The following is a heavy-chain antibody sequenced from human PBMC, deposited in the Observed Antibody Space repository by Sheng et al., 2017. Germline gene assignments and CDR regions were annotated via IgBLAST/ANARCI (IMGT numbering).Heavy chain of an antibody. CDR1: GGTFSSYA. CDR2: IIPIFGTA. J-gene: IGHJ6*02. CDR3: ARDLPMTTVTTEYYYYGMDV. V-gene: IGHV1-69*13. D-gene: IGHD4-17*01. Sequence: QVQLVQSGAEVKKPGSSVKVSCKASGGTFSSYAISWVRQAPGQGLEWMGGIIPIFGTANYAQKFQGRVTITADESTSTAYMELSSLRSEDTAVYYCARDLPMTTVTTEYYYYGMDVWGQGTTVTVSS.